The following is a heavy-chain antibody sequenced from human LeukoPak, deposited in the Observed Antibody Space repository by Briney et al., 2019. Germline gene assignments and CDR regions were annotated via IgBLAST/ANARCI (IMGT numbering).Heavy chain of an antibody. J-gene: IGHJ4*02. CDR1: GFTFSSYG. Sequence: GGSLRLSCAASGFTFSSYGMHWVRQAPGKGLEWVAVILYDGSNKYYADSVKGRFTISRDNSKNTLYLQMNSLRAEDTAVYYCAKGIMAGTKAPFDYWGQGTLVTVSS. CDR3: AKGIMAGTKAPFDY. V-gene: IGHV3-30*18. D-gene: IGHD6-19*01. CDR2: ILYDGSNK.